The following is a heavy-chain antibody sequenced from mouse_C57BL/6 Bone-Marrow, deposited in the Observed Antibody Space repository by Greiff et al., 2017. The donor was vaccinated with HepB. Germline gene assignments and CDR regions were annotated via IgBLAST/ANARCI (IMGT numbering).Heavy chain of an antibody. Sequence: VQLQQSGAELVRPGTSVKMSCKASGYTFTNYWIGWAKQRPGHGLEWIGDIYPGGGYTNYNEKFKGKATFTADTSSNTAYMQLSSLPTEDSAIYYCARPPYYYGSSYGFAYWGQGTLVTVSA. CDR1: GYTFTNYW. J-gene: IGHJ3*01. D-gene: IGHD1-1*01. CDR3: ARPPYYYGSSYGFAY. CDR2: IYPGGGYT. V-gene: IGHV1-63*01.